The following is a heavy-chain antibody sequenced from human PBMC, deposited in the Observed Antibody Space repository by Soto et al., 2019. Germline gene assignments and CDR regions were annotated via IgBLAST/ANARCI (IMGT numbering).Heavy chain of an antibody. CDR2: ISGSGGST. V-gene: IGHV3-23*01. D-gene: IGHD3-10*01. CDR3: AKGTGVLWFGEHYDY. J-gene: IGHJ4*02. CDR1: GFTFSSYA. Sequence: EVQLLESGGGLVQPGGSLRLSCAASGFTFSSYAMSWVRQAPGKGLEWVSAISGSGGSTYYADSVKGRFTISRDNSKHTLYLQMNSLRAEDTAVYYCAKGTGVLWFGEHYDYWGQGTLVTVSS.